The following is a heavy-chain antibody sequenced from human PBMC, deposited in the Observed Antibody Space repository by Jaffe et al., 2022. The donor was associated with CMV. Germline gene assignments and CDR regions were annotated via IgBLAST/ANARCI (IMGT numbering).Heavy chain of an antibody. CDR2: INHSGST. Sequence: QVQLQQWGAGLLKPSETLSLTCAVYGGSFSGYYWSWIRQPPGKGLEWIGEINHSGSTNYNPSLKSRVTISVDTSKNQFSLKLSSVTAADTAVYYCARRHRGAVAGKNFDYWGQGTLVTVSS. V-gene: IGHV4-34*01. D-gene: IGHD6-19*01. J-gene: IGHJ4*02. CDR1: GGSFSGYY. CDR3: ARRHRGAVAGKNFDY.